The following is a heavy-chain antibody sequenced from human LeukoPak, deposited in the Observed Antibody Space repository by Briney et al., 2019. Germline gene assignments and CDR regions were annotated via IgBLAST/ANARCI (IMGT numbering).Heavy chain of an antibody. Sequence: PSETLSLTCTVSGGSISSFYWSWIRQPPGKGLEWIGYISYSGSTNYNPSLTSRVTISIDTSKNQFSLKLSSVTAADTAVYYCARRNDFDIWGQGTMVTVSS. CDR2: ISYSGST. V-gene: IGHV4-59*08. CDR1: GGSISSFY. J-gene: IGHJ3*02. CDR3: ARRNDFDI.